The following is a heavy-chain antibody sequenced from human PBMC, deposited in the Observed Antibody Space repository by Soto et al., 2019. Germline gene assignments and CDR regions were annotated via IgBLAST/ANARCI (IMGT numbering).Heavy chain of an antibody. CDR2: ISYDGSNK. CDR3: ARAVPPSVIVV. J-gene: IGHJ4*02. CDR1: GFTFSSYA. D-gene: IGHD3-22*01. V-gene: IGHV3-30-3*01. Sequence: QVQLVESGGGVVQPGRSLRLSCAASGFTFSSYAMHWVRQAPGKGLEWVAVISYDGSNKYYADSVKGRVTISRDNSKNTLYLQLNSLRAEDTAVYYCARAVPPSVIVVWGQGTLVTVSS.